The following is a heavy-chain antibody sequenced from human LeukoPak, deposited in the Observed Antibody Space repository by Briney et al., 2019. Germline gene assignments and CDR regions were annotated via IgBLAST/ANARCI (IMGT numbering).Heavy chain of an antibody. CDR2: IKSKTDGGTT. Sequence: PGGSLRLSCAASGFTFSSYWMSWVRQAPGKGLEWVGRIKSKTDGGTTDYAAPVKGRFTISRDDSKNTLYLQMNSLKTEDTAVYYCTTDPAYCGGDCYSDAGAEAFDIWGQGTMVTVSS. V-gene: IGHV3-15*01. CDR3: TTDPAYCGGDCYSDAGAEAFDI. CDR1: GFTFSSYW. J-gene: IGHJ3*02. D-gene: IGHD2-21*01.